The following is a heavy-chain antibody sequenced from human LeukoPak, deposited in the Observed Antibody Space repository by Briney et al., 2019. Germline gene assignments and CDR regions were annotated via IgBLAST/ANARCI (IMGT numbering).Heavy chain of an antibody. CDR1: GFTFSSYG. D-gene: IGHD5-18*01. V-gene: IGHV3-64*01. J-gene: IGHJ4*02. CDR3: AREGSYGASDY. CDR2: INSNGGST. Sequence: GGSLRLSCAASGFTFSSYGMRWVRRAPGKGLEYVSGINSNGGSTYYANSVKGRFTISRDNSRSTLYLQMGSLRAEDMAVYYCAREGSYGASDYWGQGTMVTVSS.